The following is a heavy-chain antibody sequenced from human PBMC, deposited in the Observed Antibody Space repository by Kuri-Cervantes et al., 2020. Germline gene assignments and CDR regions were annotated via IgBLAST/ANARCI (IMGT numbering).Heavy chain of an antibody. Sequence: GGSLRLSCAASAFTFSDYYMSWVRQAPGKGLEWVAVIWYDGSNKYYADSVKGRFTISRDNSKNTLYLQMNSLRAEDTAVYYCAKARDYGDYLNSFDPWGQGTLVTVSS. J-gene: IGHJ5*02. CDR1: AFTFSDYY. CDR2: IWYDGSNK. V-gene: IGHV3-33*08. D-gene: IGHD4-17*01. CDR3: AKARDYGDYLNSFDP.